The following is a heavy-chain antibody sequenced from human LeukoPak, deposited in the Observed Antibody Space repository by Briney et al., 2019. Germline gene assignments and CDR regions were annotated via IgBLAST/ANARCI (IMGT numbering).Heavy chain of an antibody. V-gene: IGHV3-23*01. CDR3: AKDLAYYFDY. J-gene: IGHJ4*02. CDR1: GFTFGDHG. D-gene: IGHD3-16*01. Sequence: GGSLRLSCTTSGFTFGDHGVSWFRQAPGKGPEWVSAISGSGGSTYYADSVKGRFTISRDNSKNTLYLQMNSLRAEDTAVYYCAKDLAYYFDYWGQGTLVTVSS. CDR2: ISGSGGST.